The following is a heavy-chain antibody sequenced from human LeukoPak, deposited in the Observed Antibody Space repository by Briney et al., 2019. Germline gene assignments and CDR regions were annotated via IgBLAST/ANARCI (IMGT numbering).Heavy chain of an antibody. J-gene: IGHJ6*03. Sequence: GGSLRLSCAASGFTFSSYWMIWVSQAPGKALEWVANIKQDGSEKFYVDSVKGRFTISRDNAKNSLYLQMNSLRPEDTAVYYCARDRIYSSSWPIKYYYYMDVWGKGTTVTVSS. D-gene: IGHD6-13*01. V-gene: IGHV3-7*01. CDR1: GFTFSSYW. CDR3: ARDRIYSSSWPIKYYYYMDV. CDR2: IKQDGSEK.